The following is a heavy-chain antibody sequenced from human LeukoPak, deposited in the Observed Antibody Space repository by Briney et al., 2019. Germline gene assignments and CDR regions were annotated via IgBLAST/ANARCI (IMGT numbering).Heavy chain of an antibody. CDR1: GFTFSIYA. V-gene: IGHV3-30-3*01. CDR3: VKVRGRARVGYFDY. J-gene: IGHJ4*02. CDR2: ISYDGSTT. D-gene: IGHD1-26*01. Sequence: GGSLRLSCAASGFTFSIYAMHWVRQALDKGLEWVAVISYDGSTTYYADSVKGRFTISRDYSKSMVYLQMNSLRVEDTAIYYCVKVRGRARVGYFDYWGQGTLVTVSS.